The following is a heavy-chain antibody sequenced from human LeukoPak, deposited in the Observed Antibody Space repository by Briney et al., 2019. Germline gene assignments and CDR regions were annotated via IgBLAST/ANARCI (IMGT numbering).Heavy chain of an antibody. CDR3: ARVSFCPRCHFDY. V-gene: IGHV3-74*03. J-gene: IGHJ4*02. D-gene: IGHD2/OR15-2a*01. CDR1: GFSFSSYW. CDR2: ISPDGSSA. Sequence: PGGSLRLSCAASGFSFSSYWMHWVRQAPGKGLVWVARISPDGSSALSADSVRGRFTISRDNADNTLNLQLNSLRAEDTAVYYCARVSFCPRCHFDYWGQGTLVTVSS.